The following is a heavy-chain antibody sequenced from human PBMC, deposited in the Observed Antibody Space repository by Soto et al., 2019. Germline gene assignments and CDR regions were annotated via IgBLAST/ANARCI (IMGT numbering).Heavy chain of an antibody. CDR3: TTDLWGEYCSGGSCYYYCYMDV. D-gene: IGHD2-15*01. CDR2: IKSTTDGGTT. J-gene: IGHJ6*03. CDR1: GFTFSNAW. V-gene: IGHV3-15*01. Sequence: EVQLVESGGGLVKPGGSLRLSCAASGFTFSNAWMSWVRQAAGKGLEWVGRIKSTTDGGTTDYAAPVKGRFTISRDDSKNTLYLQMNSLITEDTAVYYCTTDLWGEYCSGGSCYYYCYMDVWGKGTTVTVSS.